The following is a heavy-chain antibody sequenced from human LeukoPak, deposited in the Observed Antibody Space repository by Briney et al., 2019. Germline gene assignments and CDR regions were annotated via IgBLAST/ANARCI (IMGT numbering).Heavy chain of an antibody. J-gene: IGHJ4*02. D-gene: IGHD3-10*01. CDR3: ATDRIGSGSYYLFDY. CDR2: VDPEDGET. CDR1: GYTFTDYY. V-gene: IGHV1-69-2*01. Sequence: ASVKVSCKVSGYTFTDYYMHWVQQAPGKGLEWMGLVDPEDGETIYAEKFQGRVTITADTSTDTAYMELSSLRSEDTAVYYCATDRIGSGSYYLFDYWGQGTLVTVSS.